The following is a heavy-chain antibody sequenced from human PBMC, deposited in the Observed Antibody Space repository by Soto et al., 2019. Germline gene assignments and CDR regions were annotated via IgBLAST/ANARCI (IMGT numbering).Heavy chain of an antibody. Sequence: SSETLSLTCAVYGGSFSGYYWSWIRQPPGKGLEWIGEINHSGSTNYNPSLKSRVTISVDTSKNQFSLKLSSATAADTAIYYCARDDEYDDNGLDSWGQGTRVTVSS. CDR3: ARDDEYDDNGLDS. V-gene: IGHV4-34*01. CDR1: GGSFSGYY. J-gene: IGHJ5*01. CDR2: INHSGST. D-gene: IGHD1-1*01.